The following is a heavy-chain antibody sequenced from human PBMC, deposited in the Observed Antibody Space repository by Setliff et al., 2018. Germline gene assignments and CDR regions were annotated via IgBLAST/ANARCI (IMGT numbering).Heavy chain of an antibody. D-gene: IGHD5-18*01. Sequence: SVKVSCKASGGTFNSYAISWVRQAPGQGLEWMGGIIPIFGSANYARKFQGRVTVTADESTSTAYMELSSLRFEDTAVYYCAREGVDTRSSTDYRYYMDVWGKGTTVTVSS. V-gene: IGHV1-69*13. J-gene: IGHJ6*03. CDR1: GGTFNSYA. CDR2: IIPIFGSA. CDR3: AREGVDTRSSTDYRYYMDV.